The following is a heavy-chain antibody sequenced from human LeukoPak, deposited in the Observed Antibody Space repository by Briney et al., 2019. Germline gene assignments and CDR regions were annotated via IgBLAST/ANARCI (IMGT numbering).Heavy chain of an antibody. D-gene: IGHD6-13*01. CDR1: GFTVSSNY. Sequence: PGGSLRLSCAASGFTVSSNYMSWVRQAPGKGLEWVSVIYSGGSTYYADSVKGQFTISRDNSKNTLYLQMNSLRAEDTAVYYCARPGNSSSWYGYYYYGMDVWGQGTTVTVSS. CDR2: IYSGGST. J-gene: IGHJ6*02. CDR3: ARPGNSSSWYGYYYYGMDV. V-gene: IGHV3-66*02.